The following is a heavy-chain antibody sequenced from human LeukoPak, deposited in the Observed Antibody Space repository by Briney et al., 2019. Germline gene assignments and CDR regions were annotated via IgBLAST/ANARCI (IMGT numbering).Heavy chain of an antibody. CDR1: GFIFSSYS. CDR2: ISSSSTTI. D-gene: IGHD2-2*02. Sequence: GGSLRLSCAASGFIFSSYSMNWVRQAPGKGLECVSYISSSSTTIYYADSVKGRFTISRDNAKNSLYLQMNSLRAEDTAVYYCARDGTSCYNCQGDDAFDIWGQGTMVTVSS. V-gene: IGHV3-48*01. CDR3: ARDGTSCYNCQGDDAFDI. J-gene: IGHJ3*02.